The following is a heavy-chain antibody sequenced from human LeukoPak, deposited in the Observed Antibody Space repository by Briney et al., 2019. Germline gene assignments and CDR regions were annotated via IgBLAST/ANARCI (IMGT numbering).Heavy chain of an antibody. V-gene: IGHV3-30*03. CDR3: ARGYQLTYYYYWYMDV. Sequence: GGSLRLSCAASGFTFSYFGMHWVRQAPGKGLEWVAFISYDGNNKYYADSVKGRFTISRDNSKNTVYLQMNGLRAEDTAVYYCARGYQLTYYYYWYMDVWGKGTTVTVSS. D-gene: IGHD2-2*01. J-gene: IGHJ6*03. CDR2: ISYDGNNK. CDR1: GFTFSYFG.